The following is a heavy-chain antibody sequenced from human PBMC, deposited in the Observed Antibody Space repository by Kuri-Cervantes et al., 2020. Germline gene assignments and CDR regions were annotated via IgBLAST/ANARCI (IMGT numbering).Heavy chain of an antibody. CDR2: IKQDGSEN. D-gene: IGHD6-19*01. CDR3: ARDGYSSGWYGGGFDY. V-gene: IGHV3-7*01. J-gene: IGHJ4*02. Sequence: GASLKISCAASGFTFSSYWMSWVRRAPGKGLEGVANIKQDGSENYYADSVKGRFTISRDNAKNSLYLQMNSLRAEDTAVYYCARDGYSSGWYGGGFDYWGQGTLVTVSS. CDR1: GFTFSSYW.